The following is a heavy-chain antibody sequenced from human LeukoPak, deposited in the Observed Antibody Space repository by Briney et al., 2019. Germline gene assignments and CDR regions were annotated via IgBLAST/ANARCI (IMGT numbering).Heavy chain of an antibody. Sequence: KAGGSLRLSCAASRFTFSSYSMNWVRQAPGKGLEWVSYISSSSSSIYYADSVKGRFTISRDNAKNSLYLQMNSLRTEDTAVYYCVRQLVSWGQGTLVTVSS. V-gene: IGHV3-48*01. J-gene: IGHJ5*02. CDR2: ISSSSSSI. CDR3: VRQLVS. CDR1: RFTFSSYS. D-gene: IGHD6-6*01.